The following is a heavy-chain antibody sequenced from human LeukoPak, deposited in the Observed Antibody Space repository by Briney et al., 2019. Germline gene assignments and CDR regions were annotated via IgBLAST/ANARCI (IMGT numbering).Heavy chain of an antibody. Sequence: PGGSLRLSCVASGFPFSTYVMTWVRQAPGKGLEWVSAIVSSGVTTYYRDSVKGRFTIARDNSKNTLYLHMNDLRAEDTAVYYCAKEGYSSGWLDNWGQGTLVTVSS. CDR1: GFPFSTYV. CDR2: IVSSGVTT. D-gene: IGHD6-19*01. CDR3: AKEGYSSGWLDN. J-gene: IGHJ4*02. V-gene: IGHV3-23*01.